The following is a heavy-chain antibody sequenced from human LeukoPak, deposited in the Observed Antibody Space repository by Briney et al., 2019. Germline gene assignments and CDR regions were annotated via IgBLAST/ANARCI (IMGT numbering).Heavy chain of an antibody. CDR2: INYSGST. CDR3: ARSVGGTQDFGS. Sequence: SETLSLTCTVSGGSIISYHWSWIRQPPGKGLEWIGYINYSGSTKYNPSLKSRVTISVDTSKNQFSLKLNSVTTADTAVYYCARSVGGTQDFGSWGQGTLVTVSS. CDR1: GGSIISYH. V-gene: IGHV4-59*01. J-gene: IGHJ4*02. D-gene: IGHD1-26*01.